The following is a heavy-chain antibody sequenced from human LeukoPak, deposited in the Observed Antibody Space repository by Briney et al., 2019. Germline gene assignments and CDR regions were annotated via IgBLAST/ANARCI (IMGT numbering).Heavy chain of an antibody. V-gene: IGHV4-59*01. CDR2: IYYSGST. J-gene: IGHJ6*02. Sequence: SETLSLTCTVSGGSLVSYYWTWIRQPPGKGLEWIGYIYYSGSTNYNPSLKSRVTISVDTSKNQFSLKLSSVTAADTAVYYCAREGSGSYYSRSAGMDVWGQGTTVTVSS. CDR3: AREGSGSYYSRSAGMDV. CDR1: GGSLVSYY. D-gene: IGHD3-10*01.